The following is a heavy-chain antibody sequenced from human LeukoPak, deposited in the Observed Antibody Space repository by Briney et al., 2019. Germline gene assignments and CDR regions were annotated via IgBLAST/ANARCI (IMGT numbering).Heavy chain of an antibody. Sequence: GGSLRLSCAASGFTFSSYGMHWVRQAPGNGLEWVAVIWYDGSNKYYADSVKGRFTISRDNSKNTLYLQMNSLRAEDTAVYYCARDSITGYYFDYWGQGTLVTVSS. V-gene: IGHV3-33*01. CDR2: IWYDGSNK. D-gene: IGHD1-20*01. CDR1: GFTFSSYG. CDR3: ARDSITGYYFDY. J-gene: IGHJ4*02.